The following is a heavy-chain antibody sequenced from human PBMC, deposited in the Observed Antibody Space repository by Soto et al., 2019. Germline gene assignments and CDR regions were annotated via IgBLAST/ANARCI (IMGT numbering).Heavy chain of an antibody. Sequence: PGGSLRLSCAASGFSFTNFAMSWGRQAPGKGLEWVAGIGASGDITWYADSVKGRLSISRDNSKNTLYLQLNSLRFEDTAVYYCAKDDFTDRGDDYFDYWGPGTLVTVSS. D-gene: IGHD2-21*02. J-gene: IGHJ4*02. CDR1: GFSFTNFA. V-gene: IGHV3-23*01. CDR3: AKDDFTDRGDDYFDY. CDR2: IGASGDIT.